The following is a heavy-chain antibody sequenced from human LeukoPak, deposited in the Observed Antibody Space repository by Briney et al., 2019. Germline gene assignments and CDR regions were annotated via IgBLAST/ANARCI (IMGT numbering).Heavy chain of an antibody. CDR2: IWYDGSNK. V-gene: IGHV3-33*06. CDR1: GLTFSYYG. CDR3: AKNDNGGITYFDY. D-gene: IGHD3-16*01. J-gene: IGHJ4*02. Sequence: TGESLRLSCAASGLTFSYYGMHWVRQAPGKGLEWVAVIWYDGSNKYYADSVKGRFTISRDNSRNTVYLQMSSLRAEDTAVYYCAKNDNGGITYFDYWGKGTLVTVSS.